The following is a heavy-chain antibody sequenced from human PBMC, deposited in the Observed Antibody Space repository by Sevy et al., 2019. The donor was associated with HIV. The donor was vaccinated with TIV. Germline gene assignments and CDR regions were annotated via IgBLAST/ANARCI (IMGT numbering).Heavy chain of an antibody. CDR2: TWFDGSNK. J-gene: IGHJ6*02. Sequence: GGSLRLSCAASGFTFSRYGMHWVRQSPGKGLEWVAVTWFDGSNKYYADSVEGRFTISRDNSRNTLYLQMNSLRAEDSAIYYCARDFRSGSGTYYIYGIDVWGQGTTVTVSS. D-gene: IGHD3-10*01. CDR1: GFTFSRYG. CDR3: ARDFRSGSGTYYIYGIDV. V-gene: IGHV3-33*01.